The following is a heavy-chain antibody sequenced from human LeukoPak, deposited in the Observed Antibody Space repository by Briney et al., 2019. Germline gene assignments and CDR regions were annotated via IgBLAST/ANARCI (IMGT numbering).Heavy chain of an antibody. D-gene: IGHD1-1*01. CDR2: ISYDGSNK. CDR1: GFTFSSYA. J-gene: IGHJ6*02. Sequence: GRSLRLSCAASGFTFSSYAMHWVRQAPGKGLEGVAVISYDGSNKYYADSVKGRFTISRDNSKNTLYLQMNSLRAEDTAVYYCARDQAWNRPYCYYGMDVWGQGTTVTVSS. V-gene: IGHV3-30-3*01. CDR3: ARDQAWNRPYCYYGMDV.